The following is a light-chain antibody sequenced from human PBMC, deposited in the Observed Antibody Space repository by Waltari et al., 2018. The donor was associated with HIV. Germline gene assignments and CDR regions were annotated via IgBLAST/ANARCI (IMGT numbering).Light chain of an antibody. J-gene: IGLJ3*02. CDR2: DVS. V-gene: IGLV2-14*01. CDR1: SSDVGGYNY. CDR3: SSYTSSSTRV. Sequence: QSALTQPASVSGSPGQSITISCTGTSSDVGGYNYFSRYQQHPGKAPKLMIYDVSNRPSGVSNRFSGSKSGNTAALTISGLQAEDEADYYCSSYTSSSTRVFGGGTKLTVL.